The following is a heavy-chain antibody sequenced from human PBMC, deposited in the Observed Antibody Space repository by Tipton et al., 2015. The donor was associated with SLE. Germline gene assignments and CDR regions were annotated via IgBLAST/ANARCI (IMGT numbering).Heavy chain of an antibody. CDR2: ISAYNGNT. CDR3: ARAGMGYYYYYMDV. J-gene: IGHJ6*03. CDR1: GYTFTSYG. Sequence: QVQLVQSGAEVKKTGASVKVSCKAYGYTFTSYGFTWVRQAPGQGLEWMGWISAYNGNTNYAQKLQGRVTMTTDTSASTAYMELRSLRSDDTAVYYCARAGMGYYYYYMDVWGKGTTVTVSS. D-gene: IGHD1-1*01. V-gene: IGHV1-18*01.